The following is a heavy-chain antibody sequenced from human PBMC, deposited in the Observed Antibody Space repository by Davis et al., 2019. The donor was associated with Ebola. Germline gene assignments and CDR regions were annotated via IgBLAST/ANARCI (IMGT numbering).Heavy chain of an antibody. Sequence: GGSLRLSCAASGFTFSSYGMHWVRQAPGKGLEWVAVISYDGSNKYYADSVKGRFTISRDNAKNTLYLQMNSLRAEDTAVYYCARGHISGWYYYYYGMDVWGQGTTVTVSS. CDR3: ARGHISGWYYYYYGMDV. V-gene: IGHV3-30*03. D-gene: IGHD6-19*01. CDR1: GFTFSSYG. J-gene: IGHJ6*02. CDR2: ISYDGSNK.